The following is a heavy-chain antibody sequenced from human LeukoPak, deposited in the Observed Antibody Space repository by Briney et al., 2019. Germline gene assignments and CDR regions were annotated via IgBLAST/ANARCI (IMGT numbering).Heavy chain of an antibody. V-gene: IGHV3-30*18. J-gene: IGHJ4*02. CDR2: MSYDGGHR. CDR3: AKGCSSTSCAIEFHS. Sequence: GGSLRLSCAGSGFTFKNYGIHWVRQAPGKGLEWVAGMSYDGGHRYYGDSVKGRFTISRDNSKDTVYVEMNSLRPEDTALYYCAKGCSSTSCAIEFHSWGQGTLVTVSS. D-gene: IGHD2-2*01. CDR1: GFTFKNYG.